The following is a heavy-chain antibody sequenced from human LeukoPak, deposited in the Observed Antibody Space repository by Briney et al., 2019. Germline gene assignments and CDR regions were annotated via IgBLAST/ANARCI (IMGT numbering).Heavy chain of an antibody. J-gene: IGHJ4*02. V-gene: IGHV4-38-2*02. Sequence: SETLSLTCTVSGYSISSGYYWGWIRQPPGKGLNWIGSIYHSGSTYYNPSLRSRVTISIDTSKNQFSLKLNSVTAADTAVYYCARDRSGSYWNYWGQGTLVTVSS. CDR3: ARDRSGSYWNY. CDR1: GYSISSGYY. CDR2: IYHSGST. D-gene: IGHD1-26*01.